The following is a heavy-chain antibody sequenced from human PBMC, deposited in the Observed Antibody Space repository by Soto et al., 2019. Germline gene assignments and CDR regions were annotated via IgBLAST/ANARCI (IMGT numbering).Heavy chain of an antibody. Sequence: PXGSLRLTCAASGGTFSNAWMSWVRQAPGKGLDWVGRIKSNTDGGTTDYAAPVKGRFTISRDDSKNTLYLQMNSLKTEDTAVYYCTTPWAYSGYDDSWGQGALVTVSS. CDR3: TTPWAYSGYDDS. D-gene: IGHD5-12*01. J-gene: IGHJ1*01. V-gene: IGHV3-15*01. CDR1: GGTFSNAW. CDR2: IKSNTDGGTT.